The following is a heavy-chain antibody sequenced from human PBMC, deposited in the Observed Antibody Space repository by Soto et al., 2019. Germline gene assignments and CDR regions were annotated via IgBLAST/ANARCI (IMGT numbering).Heavy chain of an antibody. CDR2: ISAYNGNT. Sequence: GASVKVSCKASGYTFTSYGISWVRQAPGQGLEWMGWISAYNGNTNYAQKLQGRVTMTTDTSTSTAYMELRSLRSDDTAVYYCAREASSPVPALDFDYWGQGTLVTVSS. CDR1: GYTFTSYG. J-gene: IGHJ4*02. V-gene: IGHV1-18*01. CDR3: AREASSPVPALDFDY. D-gene: IGHD6-13*01.